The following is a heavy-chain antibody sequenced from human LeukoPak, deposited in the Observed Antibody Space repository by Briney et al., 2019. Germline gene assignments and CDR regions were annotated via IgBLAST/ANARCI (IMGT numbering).Heavy chain of an antibody. CDR2: IVVGSGNT. D-gene: IGHD4-17*01. Sequence: SVKVSCKASGYTFTNYALHWVRQAPGQRLEWIGWIVVGSGNTNYAQKFQERVTITRDMSTSTAYMELSSLRSEDTAVYYCAADDYGDYVLDYWGQGTLVTVSS. CDR3: AADDYGDYVLDY. V-gene: IGHV1-58*01. J-gene: IGHJ4*02. CDR1: GYTFTNYA.